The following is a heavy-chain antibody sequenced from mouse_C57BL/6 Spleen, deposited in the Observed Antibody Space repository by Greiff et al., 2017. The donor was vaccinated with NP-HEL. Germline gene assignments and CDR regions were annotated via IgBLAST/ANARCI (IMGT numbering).Heavy chain of an antibody. D-gene: IGHD1-1*01. CDR1: GYTFTSYW. Sequence: QVQLQQPGAELVKPGASVKLSCKASGYTFTSYWMHWVKQRPGQGLEWIGMIHPNSGSTNYNEKFKSKATLTVDKSSSTAYMQLSSLTSEDSAVYYCAIYYGSSYVGWYFDVWGTGTTVTVSS. J-gene: IGHJ1*03. CDR2: IHPNSGST. V-gene: IGHV1-64*01. CDR3: AIYYGSSYVGWYFDV.